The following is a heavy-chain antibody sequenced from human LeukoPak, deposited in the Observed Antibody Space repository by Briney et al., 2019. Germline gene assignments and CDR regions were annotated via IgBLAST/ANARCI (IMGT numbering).Heavy chain of an antibody. J-gene: IGHJ4*02. D-gene: IGHD1-26*01. CDR3: AKSHLPNAYSGTYYCDY. CDR2: IRYNESKK. CDR1: GFTFSYYG. Sequence: GGSLRLSCAASGFTFSYYGMHWVRQAPGKGLEWVAFIRYNESKKFYGDSVKGRFTISRDNSKNTLYLQMNSLRTEDTAVYYCAKSHLPNAYSGTYYCDYWGQGTLVTVSS. V-gene: IGHV3-30*02.